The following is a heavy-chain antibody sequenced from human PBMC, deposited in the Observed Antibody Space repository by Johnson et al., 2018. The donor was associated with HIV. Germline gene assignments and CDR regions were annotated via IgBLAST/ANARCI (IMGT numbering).Heavy chain of an antibody. Sequence: VQLVESGGGLIQPGWSLRLSCAASGFSVSSNYMSWVRQAPGKGLEWVSVIYSGGSTYYADSVKGRFTISRDNSKNTLYLQMNSLRAEDTAVYYCASSITMIVVVTGGAFDIWGQGTMVTVSS. CDR1: GFSVSSNY. V-gene: IGHV3-53*01. D-gene: IGHD3-22*01. J-gene: IGHJ3*02. CDR2: IYSGGST. CDR3: ASSITMIVVVTGGAFDI.